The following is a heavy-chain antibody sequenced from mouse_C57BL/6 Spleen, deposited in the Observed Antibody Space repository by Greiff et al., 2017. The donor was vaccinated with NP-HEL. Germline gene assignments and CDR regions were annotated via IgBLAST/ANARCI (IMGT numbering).Heavy chain of an antibody. Sequence: VQLQQPGAELVRPGSSVKLSCKASGYTFTSYWMDWVKQRPGQGLEWIGNIYPSDSETHYNQKFKDKATLTVDKSSSTAYMQLSSLTSEDSAVYYCARSGTTVEAFLFDYWGQGTTLTVSS. CDR3: ARSGTTVEAFLFDY. D-gene: IGHD1-1*01. CDR2: IYPSDSET. V-gene: IGHV1-61*01. CDR1: GYTFTSYW. J-gene: IGHJ2*01.